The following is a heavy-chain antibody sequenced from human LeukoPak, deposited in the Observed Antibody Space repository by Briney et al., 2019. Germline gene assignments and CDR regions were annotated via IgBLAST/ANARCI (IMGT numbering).Heavy chain of an antibody. CDR2: TYTSGNT. CDR1: GGSITSYY. D-gene: IGHD5-24*01. CDR3: ARGQRMDV. V-gene: IGHV4-4*07. J-gene: IGHJ6*02. Sequence: SETLSLTCAVSGGSITSYYWTWIRQPARKGLEWIWRTYTSGNTNYNPSLKSRVTMSLDTSNNQLSLKLRSVTAADTAVYYCARGQRMDVWGQGTTVTVSS.